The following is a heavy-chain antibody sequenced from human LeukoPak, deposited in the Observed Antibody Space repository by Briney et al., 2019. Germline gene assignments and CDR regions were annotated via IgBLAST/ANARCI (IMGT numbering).Heavy chain of an antibody. CDR3: ARTGIAVAGHGPDAFDI. CDR1: GGSISSYY. D-gene: IGHD6-19*01. Sequence: PSETLSLTCTVSGGSISSYYWSWIRQPPGKGLEWIGYIYYSGSTNYNPSLKSRVTISVDTSKNQFSLKLSSVTAADTAVYYCARTGIAVAGHGPDAFDIWGQGTMVTVSS. J-gene: IGHJ3*02. CDR2: IYYSGST. V-gene: IGHV4-59*08.